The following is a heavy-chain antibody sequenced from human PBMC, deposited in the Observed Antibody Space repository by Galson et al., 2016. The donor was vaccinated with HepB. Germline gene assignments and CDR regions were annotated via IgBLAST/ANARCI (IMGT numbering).Heavy chain of an antibody. D-gene: IGHD1-1*01. CDR2: IYPEDSDA. Sequence: QSGAEVKKPGESLRISCKGSGYSFTDYWIGWVRQMPGKGLEWMGAIYPEDSDARYSPSFQGQVTFSVDKSINTAYLQWSSLEASDTAMYYCARRPTGGNIGLAFDPWGQGTLVTVSS. CDR3: ARRPTGGNIGLAFDP. J-gene: IGHJ5*02. V-gene: IGHV5-51*01. CDR1: GYSFTDYW.